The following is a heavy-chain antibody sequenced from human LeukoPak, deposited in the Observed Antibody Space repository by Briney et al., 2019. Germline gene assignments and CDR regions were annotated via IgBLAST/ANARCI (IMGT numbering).Heavy chain of an antibody. CDR3: AKVSWWLH. Sequence: PGGSLRLSCAASGFTYDNYAMSWVRQAPGKGLEWVSSVSGGGATTYYADPVKGRFTISRDNSKNTLYLQMNSLRAEDTAVYYCAKVSWWLHWGQGTLVTVSS. V-gene: IGHV3-23*01. D-gene: IGHD2-8*02. CDR2: VSGGGATT. J-gene: IGHJ4*02. CDR1: GFTYDNYA.